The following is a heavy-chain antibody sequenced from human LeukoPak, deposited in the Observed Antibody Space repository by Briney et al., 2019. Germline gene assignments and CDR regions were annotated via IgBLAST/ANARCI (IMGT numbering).Heavy chain of an antibody. Sequence: PGGSLRLSCAASGFTFSSYSMNWVRQAPGKGLEWVSSISSSSSYIYYADSVKGRFTISRDNAKNSLYLQMNSLGAEDTAVYYCAREYVGPWYFDYWGQGTLVTVSS. D-gene: IGHD1-26*01. CDR2: ISSSSSYI. J-gene: IGHJ4*02. V-gene: IGHV3-21*01. CDR3: AREYVGPWYFDY. CDR1: GFTFSSYS.